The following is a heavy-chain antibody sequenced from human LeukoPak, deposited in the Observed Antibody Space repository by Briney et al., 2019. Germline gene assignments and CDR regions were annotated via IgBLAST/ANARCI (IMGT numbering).Heavy chain of an antibody. Sequence: SETLSLTCAVYGGSFSGYYWSWIRQPPGKGLEWIGEINHSGNTNSNPSLKSRVTMSVDTSKNQFSLKLSSVTAADTAVYYCARDPWGFGETTFDYWGQGSLVTVSS. V-gene: IGHV4-34*01. D-gene: IGHD3-10*01. J-gene: IGHJ4*02. CDR3: ARDPWGFGETTFDY. CDR2: INHSGNT. CDR1: GGSFSGYY.